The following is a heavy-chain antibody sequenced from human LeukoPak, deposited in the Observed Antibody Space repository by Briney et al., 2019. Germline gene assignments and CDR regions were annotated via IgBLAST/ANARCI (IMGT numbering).Heavy chain of an antibody. CDR2: INPNSGGT. D-gene: IGHD3-10*01. Sequence: ASVKVSCEASGYTFTGYYMHWVRQAPGQGLEWMGWINPNSGGTNYAQKFQGRVTMTRDTSISTAYMELSRLRSDDTAVYYCARENITMVRGATYFDYWGQGTLVTVSS. J-gene: IGHJ4*02. CDR3: ARENITMVRGATYFDY. V-gene: IGHV1-2*02. CDR1: GYTFTGYY.